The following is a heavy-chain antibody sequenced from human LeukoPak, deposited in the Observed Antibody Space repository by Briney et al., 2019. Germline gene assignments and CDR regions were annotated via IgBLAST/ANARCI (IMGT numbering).Heavy chain of an antibody. CDR3: ARVRVGATTGDTFDI. V-gene: IGHV3-30-3*01. J-gene: IGHJ3*02. D-gene: IGHD1-26*01. CDR1: GFTFSDYY. Sequence: GGSLRLSCAASGFTFSDYYMSWIRQAPGKGLEWVAAISYDGGNEYYADSVKSRFTISRDNSKNTLYLQMNSLRVEDTAVYYCARVRVGATTGDTFDIWGQGTMVTVAS. CDR2: ISYDGGNE.